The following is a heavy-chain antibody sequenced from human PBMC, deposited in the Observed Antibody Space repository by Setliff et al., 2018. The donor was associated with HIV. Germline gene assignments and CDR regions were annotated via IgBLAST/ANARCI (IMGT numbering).Heavy chain of an antibody. CDR2: FDPQDGKT. D-gene: IGHD6-19*01. CDR3: TTLKEQWLAEGGFDY. V-gene: IGHV1-24*01. J-gene: IGHJ4*02. CDR1: GYTLTEVS. Sequence: ASVKVSCKISGYTLTEVSMHWVRQAPGKGLEWMGYFDPQDGKTIYAQKFQGRVTMTRDTSTDRAYLELSSLRSEDTAVYYCTTLKEQWLAEGGFDYWGQGTLVTVSS.